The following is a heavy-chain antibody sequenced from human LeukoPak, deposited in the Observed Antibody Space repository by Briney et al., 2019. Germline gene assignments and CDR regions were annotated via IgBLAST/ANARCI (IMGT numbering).Heavy chain of an antibody. Sequence: GSLRPFCVASEFTFSTFGMHWARQAPGKGLEWVAVIVYDGRDKYYADSVRGRFTISRDNSKNTVYLQMNSLRSDDTAVYYCARDPTYYDFWSGYRRPGATFDYWGQGTLVTVSS. CDR2: IVYDGRDK. CDR1: EFTFSTFG. CDR3: ARDPTYYDFWSGYRRPGATFDY. J-gene: IGHJ4*02. V-gene: IGHV3-30*03. D-gene: IGHD3-3*01.